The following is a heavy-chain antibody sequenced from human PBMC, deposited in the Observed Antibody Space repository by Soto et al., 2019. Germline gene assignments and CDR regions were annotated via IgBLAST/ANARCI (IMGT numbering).Heavy chain of an antibody. Sequence: GGSLRLSCAASGFTFTSFGIHWVRQAPGKGLEWVAVISYDGIDENYADSVKGRFTISRDNSKNTLYLQMNSLRAEDTAVYYCARNGDSSDYRGWFDPWGQGTLVTVSS. J-gene: IGHJ5*02. CDR1: GFTFTSFG. CDR2: ISYDGIDE. V-gene: IGHV3-30*03. CDR3: ARNGDSSDYRGWFDP. D-gene: IGHD3-22*01.